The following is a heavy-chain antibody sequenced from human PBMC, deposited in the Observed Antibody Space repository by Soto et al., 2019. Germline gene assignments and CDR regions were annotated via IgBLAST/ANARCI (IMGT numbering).Heavy chain of an antibody. Sequence: GASLRLSCAVSGFTFSDYGMHWVRQAPGKGLEWVAVMSYAGTYKYYADSVKGRLTISRELSGNTLYLQMNSLRAEDTAVYYCARDGVGALDYWGQGTLVTVPS. D-gene: IGHD1-26*01. CDR1: GFTFSDYG. CDR2: MSYAGTYK. J-gene: IGHJ4*02. CDR3: ARDGVGALDY. V-gene: IGHV3-30*03.